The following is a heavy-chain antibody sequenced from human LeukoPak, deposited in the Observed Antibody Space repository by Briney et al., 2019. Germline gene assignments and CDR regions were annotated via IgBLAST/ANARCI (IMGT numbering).Heavy chain of an antibody. CDR3: ARALSVEHYGMDV. CDR2: IYSGGST. V-gene: IGHV3-66*01. J-gene: IGHJ6*02. D-gene: IGHD5-24*01. Sequence: GGSLRLSCAASGFTVSSNYMSWVRQAPGKGLEWVSVIYSGGSTYYADSVKGRFTISRDNSKNTLYLQMNSLRAEDTAVYYCARALSVEHYGMDVWGQGTTVTVSS. CDR1: GFTVSSNY.